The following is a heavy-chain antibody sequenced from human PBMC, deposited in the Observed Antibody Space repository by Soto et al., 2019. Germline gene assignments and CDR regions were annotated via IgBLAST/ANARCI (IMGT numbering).Heavy chain of an antibody. CDR2: IYSTGTT. D-gene: IGHD3-10*01. J-gene: IGHJ4*02. Sequence: EVQLVESGGGLIQPGGSLKLSCAASGFTVGNNYMSWVRQAPGKGLEWVSLIYSTGTTKYADSVKGQFTVSRGNAKNTLYLQMNSLRAEDTAVYYCAKDGRGSGSHYNSFGYWGQGTLVTVSS. CDR3: AKDGRGSGSHYNSFGY. V-gene: IGHV3-53*01. CDR1: GFTVGNNY.